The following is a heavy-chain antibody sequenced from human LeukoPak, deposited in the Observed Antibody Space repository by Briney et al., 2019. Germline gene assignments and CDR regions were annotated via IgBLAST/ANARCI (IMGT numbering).Heavy chain of an antibody. J-gene: IGHJ4*02. CDR3: AKGDKTSGWFLGY. Sequence: GGSLRLSCAASGFTFNSYGMHWVRQAPGKGLEWVAVISYDGSNKYYADSVKGRFTISRDNSKNTLYLQMNSLRAEDTAVYYCAKGDKTSGWFLGYWGQGTLVTVSS. CDR1: GFTFNSYG. CDR2: ISYDGSNK. V-gene: IGHV3-30*18. D-gene: IGHD6-19*01.